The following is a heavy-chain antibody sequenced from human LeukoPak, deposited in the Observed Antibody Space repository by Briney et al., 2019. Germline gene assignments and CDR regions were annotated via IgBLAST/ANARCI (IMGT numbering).Heavy chain of an antibody. CDR2: ISSSGSTI. D-gene: IGHD5-18*01. V-gene: IGHV3-48*03. Sequence: GGSLRLSCAASGFXFSTYEMHWVRQAPGKGLEWISYISSSGSTIYYADSVKGRFTISRDNAKNSLYLQMNSLRAEDTAVYYCARENSAIRGYSYGYGYWGQGTLVTVSS. CDR3: ARENSAIRGYSYGYGY. J-gene: IGHJ4*02. CDR1: GFXFSTYE.